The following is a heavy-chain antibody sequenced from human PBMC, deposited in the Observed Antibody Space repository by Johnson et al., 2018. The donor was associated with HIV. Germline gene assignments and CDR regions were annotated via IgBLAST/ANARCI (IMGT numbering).Heavy chain of an antibody. D-gene: IGHD6-13*01. CDR1: GFTFDDHG. V-gene: IGHV3-20*04. CDR3: ARAGSSPAANDAFDI. CDR2: INWNGGST. J-gene: IGHJ3*02. Sequence: VQLVESGGGVVRPGGSLRLSCAASGFTFDDHGMSWVRQAPGKGLEWVSGINWNGGSTGHADSVKGRFTISRENAKNSLYLQMNSLRAGDTAVYYCARAGSSPAANDAFDIWGQGTMVTVSS.